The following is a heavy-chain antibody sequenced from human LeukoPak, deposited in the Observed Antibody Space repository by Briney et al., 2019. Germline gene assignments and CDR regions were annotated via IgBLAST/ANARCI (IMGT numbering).Heavy chain of an antibody. CDR1: GGSISGSNW. Sequence: SGTLSLTCAVSGGSISGSNWWSWVRQPPGKGLEWIGEIYHSGSTNYNPSLKSGVTISVDKSKNQFSLKLSSVTAADTAVYYCARAMDSSSWYGGSFDYWGQGTLVTVSS. V-gene: IGHV4-4*02. D-gene: IGHD6-13*01. CDR2: IYHSGST. CDR3: ARAMDSSSWYGGSFDY. J-gene: IGHJ4*02.